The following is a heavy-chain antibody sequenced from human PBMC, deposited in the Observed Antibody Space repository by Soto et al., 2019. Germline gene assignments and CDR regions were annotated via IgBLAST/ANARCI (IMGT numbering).Heavy chain of an antibody. CDR3: AKGRPVVVAAYFDY. D-gene: IGHD2-15*01. Sequence: GGSLRLSCSASGFTFSSSAMHWVRQAPGKGLEYVSAISSNGDNTYYADSVKGRFTISRDNSKNTLYLQMSSLRAEDTAVYYCAKGRPVVVAAYFDYWGQGTLVTVSS. CDR1: GFTFSSSA. V-gene: IGHV3-64D*06. CDR2: ISSNGDNT. J-gene: IGHJ4*02.